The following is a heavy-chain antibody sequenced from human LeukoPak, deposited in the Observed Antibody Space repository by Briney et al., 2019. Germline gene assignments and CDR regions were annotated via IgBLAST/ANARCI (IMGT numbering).Heavy chain of an antibody. J-gene: IGHJ4*02. Sequence: ASVTVSCKASGGTFSSYAISWVRQARGQGLEWMGIINPSDGVIDYAQKFQDRVTMTRDTSTSTVYMELSSLRSEDTAVYYCARRGSGSYVLDYWGQGTLVTVSS. CDR2: INPSDGVI. V-gene: IGHV1-46*01. CDR1: GGTFSSYA. CDR3: ARRGSGSYVLDY. D-gene: IGHD3-10*01.